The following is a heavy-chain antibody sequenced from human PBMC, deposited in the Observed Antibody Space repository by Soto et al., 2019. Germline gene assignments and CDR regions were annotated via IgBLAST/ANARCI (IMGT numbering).Heavy chain of an antibody. CDR2: IMPVFRRP. CDR1: GGTFRTSA. V-gene: IGHV1-69*12. J-gene: IGHJ6*02. CDR3: ARDKDRPQLGGNYYYILDV. Sequence: QVQLVQSGAEVKKHGSSVKVSCKASGGTFRTSAISWVREAPGQGLEWVGGIMPVFRRPKYAQNFQGRVTITADESTSTAYMELSSLRSDDTAVYYCARDKDRPQLGGNYYYILDVWGQGTAVTVSS. D-gene: IGHD3-3*02.